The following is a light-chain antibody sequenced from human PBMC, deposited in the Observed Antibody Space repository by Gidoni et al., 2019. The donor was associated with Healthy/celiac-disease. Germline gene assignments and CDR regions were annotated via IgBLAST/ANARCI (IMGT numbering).Light chain of an antibody. CDR1: SSDVGGYNS. CDR3: SSDTSSSTPWV. CDR2: DVS. V-gene: IGLV2-14*01. J-gene: IGLJ3*02. Sequence: QSALTQPASVSGSPGQSITISCTGTSSDVGGYNSVSWYQQHTGKAPKLMIYDVSKRPSGVANRFSGSKSGNTASLTISGLQAEDEADYYCSSDTSSSTPWVFGGGTKLTVL.